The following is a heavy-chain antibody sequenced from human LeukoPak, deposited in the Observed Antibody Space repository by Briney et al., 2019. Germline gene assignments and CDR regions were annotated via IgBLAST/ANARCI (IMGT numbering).Heavy chain of an antibody. CDR3: ATDDDFGDYRLDH. Sequence: PGGSLRLSCAASGFTYSTYSMNWVRQAPGKGLEWVSSISTSSSYINYADSVKGRFSISKDNSKNALYLQMNTLRAEDTAIYYCATDDDFGDYRLDHWGQGTPVTVSS. D-gene: IGHD4-17*01. V-gene: IGHV3-21*01. CDR2: ISTSSSYI. J-gene: IGHJ5*02. CDR1: GFTYSTYS.